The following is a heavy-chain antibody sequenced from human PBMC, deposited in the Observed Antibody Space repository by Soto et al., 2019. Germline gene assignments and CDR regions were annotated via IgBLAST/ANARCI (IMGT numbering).Heavy chain of an antibody. J-gene: IGHJ5*02. CDR3: ARNPYVRGNYYCFDP. CDR1: GASIRSYF. CDR2: IYIRGTT. D-gene: IGHD3-10*02. Sequence: PSETLSLTCSVSGASIRSYFWSWVRQPAGQGLEWIGHIYIRGTTSYNPSLEGRVTLSLDTSKNQVSLVVTSVTAADTAVYYCARNPYVRGNYYCFDPWGPGTLVTVSS. V-gene: IGHV4-4*07.